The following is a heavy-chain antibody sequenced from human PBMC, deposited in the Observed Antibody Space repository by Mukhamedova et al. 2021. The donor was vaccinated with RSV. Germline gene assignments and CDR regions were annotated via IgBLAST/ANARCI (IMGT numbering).Heavy chain of an antibody. D-gene: IGHD1-26*01. V-gene: IGHV5-51*01. CDR2: YPGDSDT. J-gene: IGHJ3*01. CDR3: ARGRGGIYSNDAFNL. Sequence: YPGDSDTRYSPSFEGQVTISADKSISTAYLHWSSLQASDTAVYYCARGRGGIYSNDAFNLWGQGTMVTVSS.